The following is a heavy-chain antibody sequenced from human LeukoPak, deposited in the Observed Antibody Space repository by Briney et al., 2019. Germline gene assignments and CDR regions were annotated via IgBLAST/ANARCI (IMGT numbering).Heavy chain of an antibody. V-gene: IGHV4-61*02. Sequence: SETLSLTCTVSGGSISSSSYYWSWIRQPAGKGLEWIGRIYTSGSTNYNPSLKSRVTISVDTSKNQFSLKLSSVTAADTAVYYCARMRYSGYVGGGYYFDYWGQGTLVTVSS. J-gene: IGHJ4*02. CDR2: IYTSGST. CDR1: GGSISSSSYY. CDR3: ARMRYSGYVGGGYYFDY. D-gene: IGHD5-12*01.